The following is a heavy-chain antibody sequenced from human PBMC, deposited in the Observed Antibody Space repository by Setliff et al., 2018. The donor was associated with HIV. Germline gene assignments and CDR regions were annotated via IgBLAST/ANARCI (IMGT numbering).Heavy chain of an antibody. CDR3: ARGLWSDYQRGWFDP. CDR2: IYTSGST. CDR1: GDSISSGGYY. V-gene: IGHV4-61*09. J-gene: IGHJ5*02. D-gene: IGHD3-3*01. Sequence: SETLSLTCTVSGDSISSGGYYWSWIRQPAGKGLEWIGHIYTSGSTNYNPSLKSRVTISVDTSKNQFSLRLSSVTAADTAVFYCARGLWSDYQRGWFDPWGQGTLVTVSS.